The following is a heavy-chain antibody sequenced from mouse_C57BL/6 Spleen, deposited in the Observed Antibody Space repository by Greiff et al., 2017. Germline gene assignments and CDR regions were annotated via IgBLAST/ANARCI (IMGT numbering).Heavy chain of an antibody. Sequence: EVQLVESGAGLVKPGGSLKLSCAASGFTFSSYAMSWLRQTPEKRLEWVAYISSGGDYIYYADTVKGRFTISIDNARNTLYLQMISLKSDDKAMYYCTRGWTGDWDFDVWGTGTSVTVSS. J-gene: IGHJ1*03. CDR2: ISSGGDYI. CDR1: GFTFSSYA. V-gene: IGHV5-9-1*02. D-gene: IGHD4-1*01. CDR3: TRGWTGDWDFDV.